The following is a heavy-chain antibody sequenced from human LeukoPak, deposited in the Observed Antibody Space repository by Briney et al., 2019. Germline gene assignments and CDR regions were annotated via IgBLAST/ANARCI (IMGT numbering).Heavy chain of an antibody. CDR1: GGSISSGGYY. CDR2: IYYSGST. CDR3: ARVRLSSGWSYYYGMDV. J-gene: IGHJ6*02. Sequence: SQTLSLTCTVSGGSISSGGYYWSWIRQHPGKGLEWIGYIYYSGSTYYNPSLKSRVTISVDTSKNQFSLKLSSVTAADTAVYYCARVRLSSGWSYYYGMDVWGQGTTVTVSS. D-gene: IGHD6-25*01. V-gene: IGHV4-31*03.